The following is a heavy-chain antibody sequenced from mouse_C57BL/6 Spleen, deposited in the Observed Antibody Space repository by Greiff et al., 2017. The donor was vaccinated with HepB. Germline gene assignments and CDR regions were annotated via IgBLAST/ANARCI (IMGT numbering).Heavy chain of an antibody. CDR3: TRVGAQYYGSSYPRWYFDV. CDR2: IDPETGGT. V-gene: IGHV1-15*01. J-gene: IGHJ1*03. D-gene: IGHD1-1*01. Sequence: VQLQQSGAELVRPGASVTLSCKASGYTFTDYEMHWVKQTPVHGLEWIGAIDPETGGTAYNQKFKGKAILTADKSSSTAYMELRSLTSEDSAVYYCTRVGAQYYGSSYPRWYFDVWGTGTTVTVSS. CDR1: GYTFTDYE.